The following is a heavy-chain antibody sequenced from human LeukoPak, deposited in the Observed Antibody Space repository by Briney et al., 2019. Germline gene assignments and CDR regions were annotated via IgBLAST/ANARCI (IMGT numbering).Heavy chain of an antibody. D-gene: IGHD3-22*01. J-gene: IGHJ6*03. CDR3: ARVNGDYDSSGYYYYYYYMDV. V-gene: IGHV4-39*07. Sequence: SETLSLTCTVSGGSISSSSYYWGWIRQPPGKGLEWIGSIYYSGSTYYNPSLKSRVTISVDTSKNQFSLKLSSVTAADTAVYYCARVNGDYDSSGYYYYYYYMDVWGKGTTVTVSS. CDR2: IYYSGST. CDR1: GGSISSSSYY.